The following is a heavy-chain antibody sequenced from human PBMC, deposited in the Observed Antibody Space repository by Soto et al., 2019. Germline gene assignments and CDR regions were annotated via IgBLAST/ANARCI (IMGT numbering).Heavy chain of an antibody. CDR2: IYYSGST. V-gene: IGHV4-59*01. D-gene: IGHD3-9*01. Sequence: ETLSLTCTVSGGSISSYYWSWIRQPPGKGLEWIGYIYYSGSTNYNPSLKSRVTISVDTSKNQFSLKLSSVTAADTAVYYCARSSLRYFDWLQLFDPWGQGTLVTVSS. CDR3: ARSSLRYFDWLQLFDP. J-gene: IGHJ5*02. CDR1: GGSISSYY.